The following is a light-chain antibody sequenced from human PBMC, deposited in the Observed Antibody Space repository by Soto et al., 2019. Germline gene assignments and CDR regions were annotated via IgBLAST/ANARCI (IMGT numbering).Light chain of an antibody. V-gene: IGKV1-5*03. CDR3: QHYNNFSRT. CDR2: KGA. CDR1: QSVSSS. Sequence: DIQMTQSPSTLSASVGDRVTITCRASQSVSSSLAWFQQKAGKAPKLLIYKGATIESGGPPGLSGSGSGTAFTLTIIRLQPDDYATDFCQHYNNFSRTFGPGTKVDIK. J-gene: IGKJ1*01.